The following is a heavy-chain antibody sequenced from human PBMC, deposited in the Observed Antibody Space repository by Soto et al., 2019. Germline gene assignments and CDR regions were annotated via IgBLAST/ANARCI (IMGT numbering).Heavy chain of an antibody. Sequence: SETLSLTCTVSGGSISSGGYYWSWIRQHPGKGLEWIGYIYYSGSTYYNPSLKSRVTISVDTSKNQFSLKLSSVTAADTAVYYCARDSDSGNAFDIWGQGTMVTVSS. V-gene: IGHV4-31*03. J-gene: IGHJ3*02. D-gene: IGHD1-26*01. CDR3: ARDSDSGNAFDI. CDR1: GGSISSGGYY. CDR2: IYYSGST.